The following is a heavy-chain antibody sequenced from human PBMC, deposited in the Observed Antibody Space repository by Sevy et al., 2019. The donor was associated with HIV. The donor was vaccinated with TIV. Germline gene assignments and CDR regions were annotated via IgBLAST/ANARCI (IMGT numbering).Heavy chain of an antibody. CDR1: GFTLSSYA. V-gene: IGHV3-30*18. CDR3: AKDFTGYNGMDV. D-gene: IGHD3-9*01. Sequence: GGSLRLSCAASGFTLSSYAMSWVRQAPGKGLEWVAVISYHGRDKFYAESVKGRSTISRDNSKNMLYLQINSLRAEDTAVYYCAKDFTGYNGMDVWGQGTMVTVSS. J-gene: IGHJ6*02. CDR2: ISYHGRDK.